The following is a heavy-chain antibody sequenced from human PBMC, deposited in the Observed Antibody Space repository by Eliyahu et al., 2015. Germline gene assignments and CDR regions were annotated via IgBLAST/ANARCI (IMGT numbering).Heavy chain of an antibody. Sequence: EVQLVESGGGLIQPGGSLXLSCXASGFTVSSNYMSXVRRAPGKGLEWLSVMYNGGATYYADSVKGRFTISRDNSKNTLYLQMNSLRADDTAVYYCARDLGAYKRAFDYWGQGTLVTVSS. J-gene: IGHJ4*02. CDR1: GFTVSSNY. V-gene: IGHV3-53*01. CDR3: ARDLGAYKRAFDY. CDR2: MYNGGAT. D-gene: IGHD3-16*01.